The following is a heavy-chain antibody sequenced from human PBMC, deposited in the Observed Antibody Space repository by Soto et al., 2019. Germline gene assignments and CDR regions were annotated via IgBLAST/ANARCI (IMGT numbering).Heavy chain of an antibody. D-gene: IGHD3-22*01. CDR3: ARIAYDSSGYPFDY. CDR1: GFSLSTSGMC. J-gene: IGHJ4*02. CDR2: IDWDDDK. V-gene: IGHV2-70*01. Sequence: SGPTLVNPTQTLTLTCTFSGFSLSTSGMCVSWIRHPPGKALEWLALIDWDDDKYYSTSLKTRLTISKDTSKNQVVLTMTNMDPVDTATYYCARIAYDSSGYPFDYWGQGTLVTVSS.